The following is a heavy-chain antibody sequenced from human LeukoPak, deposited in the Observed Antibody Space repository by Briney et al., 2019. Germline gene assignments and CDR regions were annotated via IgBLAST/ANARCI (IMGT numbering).Heavy chain of an antibody. V-gene: IGHV1-2*02. D-gene: IGHD6-19*01. CDR3: ARTGYSSGWYIFDY. CDR2: INPNSGGT. J-gene: IGHJ4*02. CDR1: GYTFTGYY. Sequence: GASVKASCKASGYTFTGYYMHWVRQAPGXXLXWXGWINPNSGGTNYAQKFQGRVTMTRDTSISTAYMELSRLRSDDTAVYYCARTGYSSGWYIFDYWGQGTLVTVSS.